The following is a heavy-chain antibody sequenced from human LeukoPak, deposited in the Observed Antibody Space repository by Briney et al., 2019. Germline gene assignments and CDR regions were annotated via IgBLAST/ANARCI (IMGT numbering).Heavy chain of an antibody. CDR1: GFFFNNYA. J-gene: IGHJ4*02. D-gene: IGHD2-21*01. Sequence: GGSLRLSCAASGFFFNNYAMHWARQAPGKGLEWVAFIRSDGTNEYYADSVKGRFSISRDNSKNTLYLQMNSLRPGDTAVYFCAKDPGCDDEEKHFDFWGQGTLGTVSS. CDR2: IRSDGTNE. CDR3: AKDPGCDDEEKHFDF. V-gene: IGHV3-30*02.